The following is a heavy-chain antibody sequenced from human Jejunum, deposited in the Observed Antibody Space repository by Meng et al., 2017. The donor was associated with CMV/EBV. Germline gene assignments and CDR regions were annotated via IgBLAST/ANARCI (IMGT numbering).Heavy chain of an antibody. CDR1: SLSSSGVG. Sequence: SLSSSGVGVGWIRQTPGKALEWLGIIYWNDDKRYRPSLKHRVTITKDTSNTQVVLTMTNMEPVDTGTYYCAQSEYKYGTFDGIDIWGQGIMVTVSS. CDR3: AQSEYKYGTFDGIDI. CDR2: IYWNDDK. J-gene: IGHJ3*02. V-gene: IGHV2-5*01. D-gene: IGHD5-18*01.